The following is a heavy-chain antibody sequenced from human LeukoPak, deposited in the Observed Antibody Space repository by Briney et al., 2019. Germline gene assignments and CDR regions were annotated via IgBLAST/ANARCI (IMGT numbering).Heavy chain of an antibody. J-gene: IGHJ5*02. CDR3: AREVRTIFDYDILTGYYGWFDP. D-gene: IGHD3-9*01. CDR1: GGSISSYY. V-gene: IGHV4-39*07. CDR2: IFYSGSP. Sequence: SETLSLTCTVSGGSISSYYWGWIRQPPGKGLEWVGSIFYSGSPYYNPSLKSRVTISIDTSKNQFSLKLSSVTAADTAVYYCAREVRTIFDYDILTGYYGWFDPWGQGTLVTVSS.